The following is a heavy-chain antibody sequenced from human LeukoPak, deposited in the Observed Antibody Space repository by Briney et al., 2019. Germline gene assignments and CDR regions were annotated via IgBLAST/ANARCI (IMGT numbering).Heavy chain of an antibody. CDR2: IIPIFGTA. CDR3: ARAEYSYGYYFDY. V-gene: IGHV1-69*05. CDR1: GGTFSSYA. J-gene: IGHJ4*02. D-gene: IGHD5-18*01. Sequence: GASVKVSCKAPGGTFSSYAISWARQAPGQGLEWMGGIIPIFGTANYAQKFQGRVTITTDESTSTAYMELSSLRSEDTAVYYCARAEYSYGYYFDYWGQGTLVTVSS.